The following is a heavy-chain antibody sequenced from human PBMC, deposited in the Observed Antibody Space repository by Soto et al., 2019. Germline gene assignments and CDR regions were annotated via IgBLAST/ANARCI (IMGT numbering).Heavy chain of an antibody. V-gene: IGHV3-21*01. J-gene: IGHJ4*02. CDR3: ARGGSGRYEDVDY. Sequence: EVQLVESGGGLVKPGGSLRLYCAASGFTFSSYSMNWVRQAPGKGLEWVSSISTSSSYIHYADSVKGRFTISRDNAKNSMYFQMNSLRAEDTAVYYCARGGSGRYEDVDYWGQGTLVTVSS. CDR1: GFTFSSYS. CDR2: ISTSSSYI. D-gene: IGHD6-19*01.